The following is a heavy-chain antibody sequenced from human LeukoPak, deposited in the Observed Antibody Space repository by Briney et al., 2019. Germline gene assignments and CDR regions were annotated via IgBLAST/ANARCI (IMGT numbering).Heavy chain of an antibody. CDR1: GGTFSSYA. V-gene: IGHV1-69*06. D-gene: IGHD1-7*01. CDR2: IIPIFGTA. J-gene: IGHJ6*03. Sequence: GASVKVSCKASGGTFSSYAISWVRQAPGQGLEWMGRIIPIFGTANYAQKFQGRVTITADKSTSTAYMELSSLRSEDTAVYYCASDMRAGTTSPYYYMDVWGKGTTVTVS. CDR3: ASDMRAGTTSPYYYMDV.